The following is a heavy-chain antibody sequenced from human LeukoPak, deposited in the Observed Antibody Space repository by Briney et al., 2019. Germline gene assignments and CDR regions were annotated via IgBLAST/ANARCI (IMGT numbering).Heavy chain of an antibody. D-gene: IGHD6-13*01. Sequence: KPSETLSLTGTVSAVSISSNNWGWLRTPPGKGRKGWGYIYYSRTTNYSPSVKTRVTISVDTSKNQFSLKLSSVTAADTAVYYCARGTPVYSSRTGYFDYWGQGTLVTVSS. V-gene: IGHV4-59*01. J-gene: IGHJ4*02. CDR3: ARGTPVYSSRTGYFDY. CDR1: AVSISSNN. CDR2: IYYSRTT.